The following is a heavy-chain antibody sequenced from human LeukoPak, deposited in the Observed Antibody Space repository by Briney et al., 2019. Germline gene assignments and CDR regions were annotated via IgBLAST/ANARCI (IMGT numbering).Heavy chain of an antibody. CDR1: GYTFTNYY. J-gene: IGHJ4*02. CDR2: INPNDGDT. CDR3: ARANFLYCSSSTCLFVY. V-gene: IGHV1-2*02. D-gene: IGHD2-2*01. Sequence: ASVKVSCKASGYTFTNYYMHWVRQAPGQGFEWMGWINPNDGDTNYAQKLQGRVTMTRDKSNSTADLEVSRLRSDDTAVYYCARANFLYCSSSTCLFVYWGQGTLVTVSS.